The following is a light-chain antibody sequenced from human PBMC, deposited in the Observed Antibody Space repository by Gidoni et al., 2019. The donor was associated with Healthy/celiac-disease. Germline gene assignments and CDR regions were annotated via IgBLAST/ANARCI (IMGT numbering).Light chain of an antibody. Sequence: EIVSTQSPATLSLSPGERATLSCRDSQSVSSYLDWYQQKPGQAPRPLIYDASNRATGIPARFSGSGSGKDFTITISSLEPEDFAVYYCQQRSNWLTFGGGTKVEIK. CDR1: QSVSSY. CDR2: DAS. J-gene: IGKJ4*01. V-gene: IGKV3-11*01. CDR3: QQRSNWLT.